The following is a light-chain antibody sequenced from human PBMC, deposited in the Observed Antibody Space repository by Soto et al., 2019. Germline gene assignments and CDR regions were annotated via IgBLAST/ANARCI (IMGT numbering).Light chain of an antibody. V-gene: IGKV3-20*01. Sequence: EIVLTQSPGTLSLSPGARATLSCRASQSVTSSYLAWYQQKPGQAPRLLISGASSRATGIPDRFSGSGSGPDFTLTISRLEPEDVAVYYCQQYSTSRLTVGGGTKVEIK. CDR2: GAS. CDR1: QSVTSSY. CDR3: QQYSTSRLT. J-gene: IGKJ4*01.